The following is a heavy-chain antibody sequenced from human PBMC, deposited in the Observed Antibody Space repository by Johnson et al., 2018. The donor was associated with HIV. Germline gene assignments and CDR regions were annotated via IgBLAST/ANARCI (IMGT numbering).Heavy chain of an antibody. CDR1: GFTFSSYW. J-gene: IGHJ3*02. CDR3: VRDDYAFHI. CDR2: IKQDGSEK. Sequence: VLLVESGGGLVQPGGSLRLSCAASGFTFSSYWMSWVRQAPGKGLEWVANIKQDGSEKYYVDSVKGRFTISRDNAKNTLYLEMKSLRVDDTAVYYCVRDDYAFHIWGQGTMVTVSS. D-gene: IGHD2-21*02. V-gene: IGHV3-7*01.